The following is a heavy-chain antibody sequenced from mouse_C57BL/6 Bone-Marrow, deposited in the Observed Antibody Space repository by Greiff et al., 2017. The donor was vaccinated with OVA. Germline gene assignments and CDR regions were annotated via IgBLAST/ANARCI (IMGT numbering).Heavy chain of an antibody. D-gene: IGHD2-1*01. CDR3: ARHGALYYGNYYAMDY. CDR1: GFTFSSYG. J-gene: IGHJ4*01. V-gene: IGHV5-6*01. CDR2: ISSGGSYT. Sequence: EVQRVESGGDLVKPGGSLKLSCAASGFTFSSYGMSWVRQTPDKRLEWVATISSGGSYTYYPDSVKGRFTISRDNAKNTLYLQMSSLKSEDTAMYYCARHGALYYGNYYAMDYWGQGTSVTVSS.